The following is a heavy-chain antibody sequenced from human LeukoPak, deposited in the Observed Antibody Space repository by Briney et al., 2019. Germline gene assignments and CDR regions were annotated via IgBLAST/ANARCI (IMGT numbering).Heavy chain of an antibody. J-gene: IGHJ1*01. CDR2: IKQDGGEK. CDR3: ARGGQYGGNSEYFQH. CDR1: GFTFSNYW. Sequence: GGSLRLSCAASGFTFSNYWMNWVRQAPGKGLEWVANIKQDGGEKSYVDSVKGRFTISRDNAKNSLHLQMNSLRAEDTAVYYCARGGQYGGNSEYFQHWGQGTLVTVSS. V-gene: IGHV3-7*01. D-gene: IGHD4-23*01.